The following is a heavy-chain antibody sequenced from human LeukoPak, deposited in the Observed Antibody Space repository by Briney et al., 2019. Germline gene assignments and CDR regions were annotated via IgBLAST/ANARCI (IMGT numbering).Heavy chain of an antibody. CDR1: GGSISSSSYY. Sequence: TSETLSLTCTVSGGSISSSSYYWGWIRQPPGKGLEWIGSIYYSGSTYYNPSLKSRVTISVDTSKNQFSLKLSSVTAADTAVCYCAYEPDAFDIWGQGTMVTVSS. V-gene: IGHV4-39*01. D-gene: IGHD1-14*01. CDR2: IYYSGST. J-gene: IGHJ3*02. CDR3: AYEPDAFDI.